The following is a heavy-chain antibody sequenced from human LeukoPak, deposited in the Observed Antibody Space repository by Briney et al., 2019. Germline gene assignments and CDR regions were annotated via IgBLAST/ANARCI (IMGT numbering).Heavy chain of an antibody. D-gene: IGHD2-15*01. J-gene: IGHJ4*02. Sequence: GGSLRLSCGASSFTFSSYVMSWVRQAPGKGLEWVSTVSTTGGSTYYAASVRGRFTISRDTSRSTLYLQMNSLRAEDAAVYYCAKAPVTSCRGAFCYPFDYWGQGTLVTVSS. CDR1: SFTFSSYV. CDR2: VSTTGGST. V-gene: IGHV3-23*01. CDR3: AKAPVTSCRGAFCYPFDY.